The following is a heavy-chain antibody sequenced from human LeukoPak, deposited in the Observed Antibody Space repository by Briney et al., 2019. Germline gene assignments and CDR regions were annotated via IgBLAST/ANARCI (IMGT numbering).Heavy chain of an antibody. Sequence: GGSLRLSCAASGFTFSSYWMSWVRQAPGKGLEWVANIKQDGSEKYYVDSVKGRFTISRDNAKNSLYLQMNSLRAEDTAVYYCARVMTYYYGSGLMLYFDYWGQGTLVTVSS. D-gene: IGHD3-10*01. CDR1: GFTFSSYW. J-gene: IGHJ4*02. V-gene: IGHV3-7*03. CDR2: IKQDGSEK. CDR3: ARVMTYYYGSGLMLYFDY.